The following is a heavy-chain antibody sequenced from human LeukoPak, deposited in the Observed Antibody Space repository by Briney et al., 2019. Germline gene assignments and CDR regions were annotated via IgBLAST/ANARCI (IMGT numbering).Heavy chain of an antibody. CDR3: AKAVHYDTLAGPGRDHYYYYGMDV. J-gene: IGHJ6*02. CDR1: GFTFSSHG. D-gene: IGHD3-9*01. V-gene: IGHV3-30*18. Sequence: GGSLRLSCAASGFTFSSHGMHWVRQAPGKGLEWVAVTSYDGSNRYYPDPVKGRFTISRDNSKNTLYLQMNSLRAEDTAVYYCAKAVHYDTLAGPGRDHYYYYGMDVWGQGTTVTVSS. CDR2: TSYDGSNR.